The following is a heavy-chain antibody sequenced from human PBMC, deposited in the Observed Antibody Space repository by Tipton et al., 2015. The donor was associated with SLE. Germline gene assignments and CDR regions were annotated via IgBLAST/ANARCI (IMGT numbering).Heavy chain of an antibody. CDR2: ISVYNGNT. D-gene: IGHD2-2*03. CDR1: GYTFTDYF. V-gene: IGHV1-18*04. J-gene: IGHJ4*02. CDR3: ASYGYCSSTSCGSMGY. Sequence: QLVQSGAEVKKPGASVKVSCKASGYTFTDYFIHWVRQAPGQGLEWMGWISVYNGNTNYAQRLQGRVTMTTDTSTSTAYMELRSLRSADTAVYYCASYGYCSSTSCGSMGYWGQGTLVTVSS.